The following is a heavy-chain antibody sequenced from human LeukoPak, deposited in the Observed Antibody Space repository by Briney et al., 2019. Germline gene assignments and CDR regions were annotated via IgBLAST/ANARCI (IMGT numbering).Heavy chain of an antibody. Sequence: SETLSLTCTVSGGSISSYYWSWIRQPAGKGLEWIGRIYTSGSTNYNPSLESRVTMSVDTSKNQFSLKLSSVTAADTAVYYCAREPHCSSTSCRMGAFDIWGQGTMVTVSS. D-gene: IGHD2-2*01. CDR3: AREPHCSSTSCRMGAFDI. CDR2: IYTSGST. V-gene: IGHV4-4*07. CDR1: GGSISSYY. J-gene: IGHJ3*02.